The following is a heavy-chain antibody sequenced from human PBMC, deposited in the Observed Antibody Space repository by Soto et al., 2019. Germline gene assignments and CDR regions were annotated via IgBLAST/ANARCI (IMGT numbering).Heavy chain of an antibody. Sequence: SETLSLTCAVYGGSFSGYYWSWIRQPPGKGLEWIGEINHSGSTNYNPSLKSRVTISVDTSKNQFSLKLSSVTAADTAVYYCARSYSSLGDWFDPWGQGTLVTVSS. CDR1: GGSFSGYY. V-gene: IGHV4-34*01. CDR2: INHSGST. D-gene: IGHD6-13*01. J-gene: IGHJ5*02. CDR3: ARSYSSLGDWFDP.